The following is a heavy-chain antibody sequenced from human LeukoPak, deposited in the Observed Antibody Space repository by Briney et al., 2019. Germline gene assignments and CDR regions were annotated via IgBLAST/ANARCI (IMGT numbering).Heavy chain of an antibody. J-gene: IGHJ4*02. Sequence: SGGSLRLSCELSGIIFSTYAMSWVRQAPGKGLEWISYISGSSSGSTSIKHYADSVKGRFTISRDNAKNSLHLQMDSLSAEDTAVYYCGRDFWSGYYTEDWGQGALVIVSS. CDR1: GIIFSTYA. CDR3: GRDFWSGYYTED. D-gene: IGHD3-3*01. CDR2: ISGSSSGSTSIK. V-gene: IGHV3-48*04.